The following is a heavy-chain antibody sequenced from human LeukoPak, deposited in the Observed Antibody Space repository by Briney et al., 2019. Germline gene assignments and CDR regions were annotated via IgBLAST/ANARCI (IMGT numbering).Heavy chain of an antibody. CDR1: GFTVSSNY. D-gene: IGHD2-15*01. CDR3: ARENDMGYCSGGRCYKGYNAMDV. J-gene: IGHJ6*02. Sequence: SGGSLRLSCAASGFTVSSNYMSWVRQVPGKGLEWVSVIFSGGSTYYADSVKGRFTISRDNSKNTLYLQMNSLRAEDTAVYYCARENDMGYCSGGRCYKGYNAMDVWGQGTTVTVSS. V-gene: IGHV3-53*01. CDR2: IFSGGST.